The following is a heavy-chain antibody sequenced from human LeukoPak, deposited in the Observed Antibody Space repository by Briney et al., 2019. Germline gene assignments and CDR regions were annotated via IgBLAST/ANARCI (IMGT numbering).Heavy chain of an antibody. D-gene: IGHD1-7*01. CDR3: ARGNWNYPFDY. CDR1: GFTFSSYA. CDR2: IYSSDST. J-gene: IGHJ4*02. Sequence: GGSLRLSCAASGFTFSSYAMSWVRQAPGKGLEWVSVIYSSDSTYYADSVKGRFTISRDNSKNTLYLQMNSLGAEDTAVYYCARGNWNYPFDYWGQGTLVTVSS. V-gene: IGHV3-53*01.